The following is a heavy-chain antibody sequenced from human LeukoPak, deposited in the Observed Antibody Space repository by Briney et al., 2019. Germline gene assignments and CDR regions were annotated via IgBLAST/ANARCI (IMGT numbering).Heavy chain of an antibody. D-gene: IGHD3-9*01. Sequence: GGSLRLSCAASGFTFSSYAMTWVRQAPGKGLEWASAIGGSTYYADSVKGRFTISRDNSKNTLYLQMNSLRAEDTAVYYCAKEAAIRYFDFDYWGQGILVTVSS. CDR1: GFTFSSYA. V-gene: IGHV3-23*01. CDR2: IGGST. CDR3: AKEAAIRYFDFDY. J-gene: IGHJ4*02.